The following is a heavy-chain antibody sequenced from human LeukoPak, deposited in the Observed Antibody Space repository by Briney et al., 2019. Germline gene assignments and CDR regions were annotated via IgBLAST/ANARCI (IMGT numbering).Heavy chain of an antibody. Sequence: GGSLRLSCAASGFTFSSYAMHWVRQAPGKGLVWVSRINTDGSSTSYADSVKGRFTISRDNAKNTLYLQMNSLRAEDTAVYYCARAGSPTYWFDPWGQGTLVTVSS. D-gene: IGHD4-11*01. J-gene: IGHJ5*02. V-gene: IGHV3-74*01. CDR1: GFTFSSYA. CDR3: ARAGSPTYWFDP. CDR2: INTDGSST.